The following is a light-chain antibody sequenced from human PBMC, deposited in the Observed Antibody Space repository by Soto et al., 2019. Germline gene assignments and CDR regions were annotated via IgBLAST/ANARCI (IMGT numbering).Light chain of an antibody. CDR1: QSVSSN. CDR2: RAS. Sequence: EIVMTQSPATLSVSPGERATLSCRASQSVSSNLAWYQQKPGQAPRLLIYRASTRATGIPARFSGSGSGTEFTLTISSLQSEDFAVDYCQQYNNWPPTFGQGTKVEIK. J-gene: IGKJ1*01. CDR3: QQYNNWPPT. V-gene: IGKV3-15*01.